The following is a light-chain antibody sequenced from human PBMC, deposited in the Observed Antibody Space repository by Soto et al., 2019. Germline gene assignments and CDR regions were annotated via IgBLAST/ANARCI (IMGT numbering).Light chain of an antibody. CDR1: QDIGND. CDR3: LQDHNYPWT. Sequence: IQMTQPPASLSVSLLDRVTITCRASQDIGNDLGWYQQRPGEAPKLLLYAASTLRSGVPSRFSGSGSGTHFALTINSLQPEDSATYFCLQDHNYPWTFGQGTKV. V-gene: IGKV1-6*02. CDR2: AAS. J-gene: IGKJ1*01.